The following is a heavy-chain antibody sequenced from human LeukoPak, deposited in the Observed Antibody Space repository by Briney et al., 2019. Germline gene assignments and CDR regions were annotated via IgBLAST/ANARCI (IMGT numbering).Heavy chain of an antibody. D-gene: IGHD6-19*01. CDR3: ARDKPGIGVDAGDY. CDR1: GFTLSSYE. V-gene: IGHV3-48*03. Sequence: GGSLRLPCTASGFTLSSYEMNWVRQAPGKGLEWVSYIRSCGRIKKYADSVKGRFSMSRDNAKNSLYLQMNTVRAEDTAVYYCARDKPGIGVDAGDYWGQGTLVTVSS. CDR2: IRSCGRIK. J-gene: IGHJ4*02.